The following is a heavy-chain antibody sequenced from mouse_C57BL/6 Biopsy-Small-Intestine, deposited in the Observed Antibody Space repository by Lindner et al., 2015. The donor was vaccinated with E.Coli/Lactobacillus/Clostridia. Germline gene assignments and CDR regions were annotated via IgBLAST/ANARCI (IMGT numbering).Heavy chain of an antibody. CDR3: ARSPTGRILATVFDS. V-gene: IGHV1S126*01. J-gene: IGHJ4*01. Sequence: SVKVSCKASGGSFSSNTISWVRQAPGQGPEWMGKIIPMLEIVNYAQNFQDRVTFTADKSTNTVYMELSSLRSDDTALYYCARSPTGRILATVFDSWGQGTLVTVSS. CDR1: GGSFSSNT. CDR2: IIPMLEIV.